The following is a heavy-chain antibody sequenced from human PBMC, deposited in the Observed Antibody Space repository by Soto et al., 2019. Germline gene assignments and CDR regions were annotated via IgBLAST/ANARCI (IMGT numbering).Heavy chain of an antibody. CDR3: ERPSHPVTSSY. CDR1: GGSISSSSYC. V-gene: IGHV4-39*01. Sequence: QLQLQQSGPGLVKPSETLSLTCAVSGGSISSSSYCWRWLRLPPGQGLEWIGNICYRGSTYYTPSLTSRVTSSGDTSKHQCSPKLSPVTAADTAVYYCERPSHPVTSSYWGQGTLVRVCS. J-gene: IGHJ4*02. CDR2: ICYRGST. D-gene: IGHD2-21*02.